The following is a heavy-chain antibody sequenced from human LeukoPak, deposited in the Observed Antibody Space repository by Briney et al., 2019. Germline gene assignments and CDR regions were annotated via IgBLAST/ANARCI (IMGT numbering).Heavy chain of an antibody. J-gene: IGHJ5*02. CDR3: ARDSGILPDP. CDR1: GFTFSSYA. V-gene: IGHV3-30-3*01. D-gene: IGHD3-9*01. Sequence: GRSLRLSCAASGFTFSSYAMHWVRQAPGKGLEWVAVISYGGSNKYYAGSVKGRFTISRDNSKNTLYLQMNSLRAEDTAVYYCARDSGILPDPWGQGTLVTVSS. CDR2: ISYGGSNK.